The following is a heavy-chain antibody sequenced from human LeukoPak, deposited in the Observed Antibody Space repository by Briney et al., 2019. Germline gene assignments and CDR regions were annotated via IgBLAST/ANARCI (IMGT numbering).Heavy chain of an antibody. D-gene: IGHD3-22*01. Sequence: PGGSLRLSCAASGFTFSSYSMNWVRQAPGKGLEWVSSISSSSSYIYYADSVKGRFTISRDNAKNSLYLQMNSLRAEDTAVYYCARDRYYDSSGYEYYGMDVWGQGTTVTVSS. CDR3: ARDRYYDSSGYEYYGMDV. CDR2: ISSSSSYI. J-gene: IGHJ6*02. CDR1: GFTFSSYS. V-gene: IGHV3-21*01.